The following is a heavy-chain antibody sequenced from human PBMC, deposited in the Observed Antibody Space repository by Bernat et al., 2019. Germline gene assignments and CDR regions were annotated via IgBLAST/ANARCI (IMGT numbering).Heavy chain of an antibody. V-gene: IGHV3-48*03. CDR1: GFTFSSYE. Sequence: EVQLVESGGGLVQPGRSLRLSCRASGFTFSSYEMNWVRQAPGKGLEWVSYISSSGSTISYADSVQGRFTISRDNAKNSLYLQLNSLSAEDTAVSYCATSSSGWYETDAFDIWGQGTMVTVSS. D-gene: IGHD6-19*01. CDR2: ISSSGSTI. J-gene: IGHJ3*02. CDR3: ATSSSGWYETDAFDI.